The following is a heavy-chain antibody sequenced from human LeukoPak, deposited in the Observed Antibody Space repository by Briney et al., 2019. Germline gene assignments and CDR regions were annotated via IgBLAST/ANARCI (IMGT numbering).Heavy chain of an antibody. CDR1: GYTFTGYY. J-gene: IGHJ4*02. V-gene: IGHV1-2*04. CDR3: ARGPTGLPIVVGYFDY. CDR2: INPNSGGT. D-gene: IGHD3-22*01. Sequence: ASVKVSCKASGYTFTGYYMHWVRQAPGQGLEWMGWINPNSGGTNYAQKFQGWVTMTRDTSISTAYMELSRLRSDDTAVYYCARGPTGLPIVVGYFDYWGQGTLVTVSS.